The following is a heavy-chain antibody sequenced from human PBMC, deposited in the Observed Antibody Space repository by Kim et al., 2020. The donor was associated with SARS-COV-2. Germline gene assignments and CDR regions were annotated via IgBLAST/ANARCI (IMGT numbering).Heavy chain of an antibody. CDR1: GFTFDDYA. CDR2: ISWNSGSI. J-gene: IGHJ5*02. Sequence: GGSLRLSCAASGFTFDDYAMHWVRQAPGKGLEWVSGISWNSGSIGYADSVKGRFTISRDNAKNSLYLQMNSLRAEDTALYYCAKAYYYDSSGYYYAPGFDPWGQGTLVTVSS. V-gene: IGHV3-9*01. D-gene: IGHD3-22*01. CDR3: AKAYYYDSSGYYYAPGFDP.